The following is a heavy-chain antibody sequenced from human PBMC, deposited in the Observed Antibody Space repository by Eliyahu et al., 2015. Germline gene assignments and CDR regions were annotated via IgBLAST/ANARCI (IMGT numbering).Heavy chain of an antibody. CDR2: ISADARST. J-gene: IGHJ4*02. CDR1: GFNFRNPR. Sequence: EVQLVESGGGLVQPGGSLRLSCAASGFNFRNPRMXWVRQVPGKGLVWVSRISADARSTVYADSVKGRFTISRDNAENTLFLQMNSLRDDDTAVYFCAREPEAYYDSGRYLLEKYFDFWGQGTLVTVSS. V-gene: IGHV3-74*01. CDR3: AREPEAYYDSGRYLLEKYFDF. D-gene: IGHD3-22*01.